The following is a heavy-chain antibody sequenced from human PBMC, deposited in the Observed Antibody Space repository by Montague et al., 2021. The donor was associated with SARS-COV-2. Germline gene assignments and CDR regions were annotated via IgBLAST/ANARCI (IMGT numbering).Heavy chain of an antibody. CDR1: GFTVSSNY. V-gene: IGHV3-66*01. CDR2: IYSGGST. D-gene: IGHD2-15*01. Sequence: SLRLSCAASGFTVSSNYMSWVRQAPGKGLEWVSVIYSGGSTNYADSVKGRFTISRDTSKNTLYLQMNSLRAEDTAVYYCAGSRGRLQWPYYDYYGMDVWGQGTTVTASS. CDR3: AGSRGRLQWPYYDYYGMDV. J-gene: IGHJ6*02.